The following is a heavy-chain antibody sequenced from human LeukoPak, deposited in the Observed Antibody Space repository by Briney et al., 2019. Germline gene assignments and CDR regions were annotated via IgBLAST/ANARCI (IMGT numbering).Heavy chain of an antibody. V-gene: IGHV4-30-2*01. CDR3: ASWGMTTVTTPTGDYFDY. CDR2: IYHSGST. CDR1: GGSISSGGYY. D-gene: IGHD4-11*01. Sequence: SETLSLTCTVSGGSISSGGYYWSWIRQPPGKGLEWIGYIYHSGSTYYNPSLKSRVTISVDRSKNQFSLKLSSVTAADTAVYYCASWGMTTVTTPTGDYFDYWGQGTLVTVSS. J-gene: IGHJ4*02.